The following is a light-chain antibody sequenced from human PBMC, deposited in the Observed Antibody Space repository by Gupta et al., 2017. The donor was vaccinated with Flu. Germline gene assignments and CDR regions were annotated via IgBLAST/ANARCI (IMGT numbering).Light chain of an antibody. Sequence: DTVMTQSPDSLAVSLGERATINCKSSQSVLYSSNNRNYLAWYQQKPGQPPKLLISWASARESGVPDRFSGSGSGTDFTLTISSLQAEDVAVYYCQQVVHSPHTFGGGTKVEIK. CDR1: QSVLYSSNNRNY. CDR2: WAS. V-gene: IGKV4-1*01. J-gene: IGKJ4*01. CDR3: QQVVHSPHT.